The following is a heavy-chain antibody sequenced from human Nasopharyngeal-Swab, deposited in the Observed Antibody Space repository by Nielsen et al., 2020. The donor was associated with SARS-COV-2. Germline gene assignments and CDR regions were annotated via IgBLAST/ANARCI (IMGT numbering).Heavy chain of an antibody. D-gene: IGHD4-23*01. Sequence: GESLKISCAASGFTLSSYTMHWVRQAPGKGLEWVAVVLYDGTTKYYADSVKGRFTISRDNARNTLYLQMNSLRGEDTAVYYCTRDIGGKYGYWGQGNLVTVSS. CDR3: TRDIGGKYGY. V-gene: IGHV3-30-3*01. CDR1: GFTLSSYT. J-gene: IGHJ4*02. CDR2: VLYDGTTK.